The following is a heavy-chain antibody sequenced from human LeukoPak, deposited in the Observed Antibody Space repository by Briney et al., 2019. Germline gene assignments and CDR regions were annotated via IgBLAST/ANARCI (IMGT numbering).Heavy chain of an antibody. V-gene: IGHV4-38-2*02. Sequence: PSETLSLTCTVSGYSISSGYYWGWIRQPPGKGLEWIGSIYHSGSTYYNPSLKSRVTISVDKSKNQFSLKLSSVTAADTAVYYCARRVLWFGDWGQGTLVTVSS. D-gene: IGHD3-10*01. J-gene: IGHJ4*02. CDR3: ARRVLWFGD. CDR2: IYHSGST. CDR1: GYSISSGYY.